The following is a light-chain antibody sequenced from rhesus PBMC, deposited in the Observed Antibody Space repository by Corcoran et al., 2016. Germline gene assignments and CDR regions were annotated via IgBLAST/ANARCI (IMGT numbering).Light chain of an antibody. CDR1: QSVSSH. V-gene: IGKV3-35*01. J-gene: IGKJ1*01. CDR2: YAS. CDR3: QQYNNWKT. Sequence: EIVMTQSPATLSLSPGERATLSCRASQSVSSHLAWYQQKPGQAPRLLISYASNRATGIPDRFSGSGSGTDFTITISRLEPEDVGVYYCQQYNNWKTFGQGTKVEIK.